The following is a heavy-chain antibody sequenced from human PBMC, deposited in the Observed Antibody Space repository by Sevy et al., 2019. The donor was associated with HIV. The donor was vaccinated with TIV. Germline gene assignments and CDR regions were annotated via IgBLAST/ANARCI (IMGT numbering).Heavy chain of an antibody. J-gene: IGHJ5*02. Sequence: GGSLRLSCAASGFTFSSYAMSWVRQAPGKGLEWVSAISGSGGSTYYADSVKGRFTISRDNSKNTLYLQINSLRAEDTAVYYCAKDIVVVPAARGWFDPWGQGTLVTVSS. CDR1: GFTFSSYA. D-gene: IGHD2-2*01. CDR3: AKDIVVVPAARGWFDP. CDR2: ISGSGGST. V-gene: IGHV3-23*01.